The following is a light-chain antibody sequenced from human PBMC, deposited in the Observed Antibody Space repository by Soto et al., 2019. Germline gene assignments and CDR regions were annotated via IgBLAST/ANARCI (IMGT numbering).Light chain of an antibody. Sequence: DIQMTQSPSSLSASVGDRVTITCRASQSISTYLNWYQQKPGKAPKLLIFGASSLQSGVPSRFSGGGSGTDFTLTITSLQPEDFANYYCQQSYNTPYTFGQGTKLEIK. CDR2: GAS. CDR1: QSISTY. CDR3: QQSYNTPYT. V-gene: IGKV1-39*01. J-gene: IGKJ2*01.